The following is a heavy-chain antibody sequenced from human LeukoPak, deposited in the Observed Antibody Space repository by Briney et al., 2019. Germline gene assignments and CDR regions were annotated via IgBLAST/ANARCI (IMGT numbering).Heavy chain of an antibody. CDR3: ARGVSYCSSTSCYGSNWFDP. J-gene: IGHJ5*02. CDR1: GYTFTSYD. Sequence: ASVKVSCKASGYTFTSYDINWVRQATGQGLEWMGWMNPNSGNTGYAQKFQGRVTITRNTSISTAYMELSSLRSEDTAVYYCARGVSYCSSTSCYGSNWFDPWGQGTLVTVSS. V-gene: IGHV1-8*03. CDR2: MNPNSGNT. D-gene: IGHD2-2*01.